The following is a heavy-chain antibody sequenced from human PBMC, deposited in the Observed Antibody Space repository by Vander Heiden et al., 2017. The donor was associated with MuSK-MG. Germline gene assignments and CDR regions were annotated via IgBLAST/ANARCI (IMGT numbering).Heavy chain of an antibody. CDR1: GYSIRSDYF. V-gene: IGHV4-38-2*02. Sequence: QVQLRESGPGLAKPSATLSLTCTVSGYSIRSDYFWGWIRQPPGKGVEWIGSNYHSGSTYYNPSIKRRDTISVDTSKNRFSLKLSSMTAADTAMDYCARGPYGAGSCYNGVGLDYWGQGTLVTVSS. CDR3: ARGPYGAGSCYNGVGLDY. CDR2: NYHSGST. J-gene: IGHJ4*02. D-gene: IGHD3-10*01.